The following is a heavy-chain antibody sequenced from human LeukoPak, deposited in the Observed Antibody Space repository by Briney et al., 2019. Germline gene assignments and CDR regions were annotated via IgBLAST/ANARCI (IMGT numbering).Heavy chain of an antibody. V-gene: IGHV4-39*07. D-gene: IGHD5-12*01. CDR3: ARYHNGYDDY. Sequence: SETLSLTCTVSGGSISSSSYYWGWIRQPPGKGLEWIGEINHSGSTNYNPSLKSRVTISVDTSKNQFSLKLSSVTAADTAVYYCARYHNGYDDYWGQGTLVTVSS. CDR1: GGSISSSSYY. CDR2: INHSGST. J-gene: IGHJ4*02.